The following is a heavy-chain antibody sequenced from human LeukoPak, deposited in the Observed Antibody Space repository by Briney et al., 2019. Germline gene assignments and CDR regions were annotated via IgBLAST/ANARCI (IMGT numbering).Heavy chain of an antibody. Sequence: ASVKVSCEASGYTFTGYYMHWVRQAPGQGLEWMGRINPNSGGTNYAQKFQGRVTMTRDTSISTAYMELSRLRSDDTAVYYCARASIAARHAFDIWGQGTMVTVSS. CDR1: GYTFTGYY. CDR2: INPNSGGT. J-gene: IGHJ3*02. D-gene: IGHD6-6*01. CDR3: ARASIAARHAFDI. V-gene: IGHV1-2*06.